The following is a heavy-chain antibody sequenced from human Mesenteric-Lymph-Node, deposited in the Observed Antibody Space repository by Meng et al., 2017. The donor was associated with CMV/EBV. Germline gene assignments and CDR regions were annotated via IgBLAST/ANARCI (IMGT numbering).Heavy chain of an antibody. D-gene: IGHD6-6*01. Sequence: SETLSLTCTVSGGSISSSSYYWGWIRQPPGKGLEWIGSIYYSGSTYYNPSLKSRVTISVDTSKNQFSLKLSSVTAADTAVYYCARACRRLCRGIAARPFAYWGQGTLVTVSS. CDR1: GGSISSSSYY. J-gene: IGHJ4*02. CDR2: IYYSGST. CDR3: ARACRRLCRGIAARPFAY. V-gene: IGHV4-39*07.